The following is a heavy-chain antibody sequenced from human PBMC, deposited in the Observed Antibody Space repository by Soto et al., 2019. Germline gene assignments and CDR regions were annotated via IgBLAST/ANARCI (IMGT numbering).Heavy chain of an antibody. V-gene: IGHV4-30-4*03. CDR3: ARATYDSSTYYLDY. CDR2: T. Sequence: QVQLQESGPGLVKPSQTLSLTCTVSGASISGGDYYWTWIRQPPGKGLEWIGYTYSNPSLESRLSISVDPSNNQFALRLTSVTAPDTAIYYCARATYDSSTYYLDYWGQGTQVTFSS. CDR1: GASISGGDYY. J-gene: IGHJ4*02. D-gene: IGHD3-22*01.